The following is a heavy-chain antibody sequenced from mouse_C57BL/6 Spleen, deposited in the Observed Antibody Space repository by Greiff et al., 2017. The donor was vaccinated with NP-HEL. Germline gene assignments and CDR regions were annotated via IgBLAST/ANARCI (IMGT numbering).Heavy chain of an antibody. V-gene: IGHV1-42*01. D-gene: IGHD2-12*01. CDR2: INPSTGGT. CDR1: GYSFTGYY. CDR3: ARCPYSYYAFDY. J-gene: IGHJ4*01. Sequence: EVKLQESGPELVKPGASVKISCKASGYSFTGYYMNWVKQSPEKSLEWIGEINPSTGGTTYNQKFKAKATLTVDKASSTAYMQLKSLTSEDSAVYSSARCPYSYYAFDYWGQGTSVTVSS.